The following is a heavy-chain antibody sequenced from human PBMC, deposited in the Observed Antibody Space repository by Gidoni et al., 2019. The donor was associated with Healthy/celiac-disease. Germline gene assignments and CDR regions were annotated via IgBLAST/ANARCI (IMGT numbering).Heavy chain of an antibody. V-gene: IGHV4-34*01. CDR2: INHSGST. CDR1: GWSFSGYY. CDR3: ARGGVDTALDY. J-gene: IGHJ4*02. D-gene: IGHD5-18*01. Sequence: QVQLQQWGAGLLKPSEALSLTCAVYGWSFSGYYWSWIRQPPGKGLAWIGEINHSGSTNYNPSLKSRVTISVDTSKNQFSLKLSSVTAADTAVYYCARGGVDTALDYWGQGTLVTVSS.